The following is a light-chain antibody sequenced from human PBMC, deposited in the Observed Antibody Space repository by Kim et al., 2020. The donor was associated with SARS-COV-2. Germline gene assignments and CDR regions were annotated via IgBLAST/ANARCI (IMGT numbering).Light chain of an antibody. CDR1: QSLGSN. CDR3: QQYNFWPIN. V-gene: IGKV3-15*01. J-gene: IGKJ5*01. CDR2: DAS. Sequence: VGMTQSPATLSVSPGERATLSCRAGQSLGSNLAWYQQQPGQAPRLLIYDASTRATGIPARFSGSGSGTEFTLTITGLQAGDFGVYYCQQYNFWPINFGQETRREIK.